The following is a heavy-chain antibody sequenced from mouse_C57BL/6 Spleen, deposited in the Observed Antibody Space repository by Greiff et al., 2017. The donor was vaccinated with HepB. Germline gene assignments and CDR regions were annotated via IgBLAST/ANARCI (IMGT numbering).Heavy chain of an antibody. Sequence: VQLQQSGPELVKPGASVKISCKASGYTFTDYYMNWVKQSHGKSLEWIGDINPNNGGTSYNQKFKGKATLTVDKSSSTAYMELRSLTSEDSAVYYCARGKVEGWYFDVWGTGTTVTVSS. CDR1: GYTFTDYY. D-gene: IGHD1-1*01. CDR2: INPNNGGT. CDR3: ARGKVEGWYFDV. V-gene: IGHV1-26*01. J-gene: IGHJ1*03.